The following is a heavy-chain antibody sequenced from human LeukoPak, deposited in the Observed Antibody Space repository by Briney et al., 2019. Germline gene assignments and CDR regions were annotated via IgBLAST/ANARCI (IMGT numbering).Heavy chain of an antibody. Sequence: SETLSLTCTVSGGSISSGGYYWSWIRQHPGKGLEWIGYIYYSGSTYYNPSLKSRVTISVDTSKNQFSLKLSSVTAADTAVYYCARGRKYSYGLKGFDYWGQGTLVTVSS. V-gene: IGHV4-31*03. CDR1: GGSISSGGYY. J-gene: IGHJ4*02. CDR3: ARGRKYSYGLKGFDY. D-gene: IGHD5-18*01. CDR2: IYYSGST.